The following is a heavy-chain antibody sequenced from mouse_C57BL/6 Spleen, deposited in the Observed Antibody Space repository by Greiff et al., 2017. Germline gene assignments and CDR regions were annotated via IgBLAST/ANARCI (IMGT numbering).Heavy chain of an antibody. V-gene: IGHV1-81*01. CDR3: ARGGYGSSYADY. J-gene: IGHJ4*01. Sequence: VQLQQSGAELARPGASVKLSCKASGYTFTSYGISWVKQRTGQGLEWIGEIYPRSGNPSYNEKLKGKATLTADKSSSTAYMELRSLTSEDSAVYFCARGGYGSSYADYWGQGTSVTVSS. D-gene: IGHD1-1*01. CDR2: IYPRSGNP. CDR1: GYTFTSYG.